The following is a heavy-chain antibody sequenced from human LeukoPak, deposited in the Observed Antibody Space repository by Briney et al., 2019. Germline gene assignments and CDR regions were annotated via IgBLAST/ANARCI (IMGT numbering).Heavy chain of an antibody. V-gene: IGHV4-38-2*02. J-gene: IGHJ5*02. D-gene: IGHD1-26*01. CDR2: IYHSGRT. CDR1: GYSISSGYY. CDR3: AKAVGATGNNWFDP. Sequence: SETLSLTCSDSGYSISSGYYWGWIRQPPGKGLEWIGSIYHSGRTYNNPSLKSRVTISVDTSKNQFSLKLSSVIAADTAVYYCAKAVGATGNNWFDPWGQGTLVTVSS.